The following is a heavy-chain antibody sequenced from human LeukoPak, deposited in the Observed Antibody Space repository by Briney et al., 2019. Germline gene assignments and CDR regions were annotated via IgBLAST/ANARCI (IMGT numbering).Heavy chain of an antibody. J-gene: IGHJ4*02. Sequence: PGGSLRLSCAASGFTFSSYWMHWVRQAPGKGLVWVSRISGDGSSTSYADSVKGRFTISRDNAKNTLYLQMNSLRAEDTAVYYCARLYSTGCYGGPDYWGQGTLIAVSS. V-gene: IGHV3-74*01. CDR2: ISGDGSST. CDR1: GFTFSSYW. CDR3: ARLYSTGCYGGPDY. D-gene: IGHD6-19*01.